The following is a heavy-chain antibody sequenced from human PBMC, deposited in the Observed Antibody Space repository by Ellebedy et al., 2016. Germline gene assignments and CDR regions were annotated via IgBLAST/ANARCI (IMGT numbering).Heavy chain of an antibody. CDR1: GLIFSDFG. CDR3: ARDPPSDYYYYYMDV. J-gene: IGHJ6*03. V-gene: IGHV3-33*08. CDR2: IGYDGGYK. Sequence: GGSLRLXCAASGLIFSDFGMHWVRQAPGKGLELVAIIGYDGGYKYYGDSVKGRFTISRDNSKNTLYLQMNSLRAEDTAVYYCARDPPSDYYYYYMDVWGKGTTVTVSS.